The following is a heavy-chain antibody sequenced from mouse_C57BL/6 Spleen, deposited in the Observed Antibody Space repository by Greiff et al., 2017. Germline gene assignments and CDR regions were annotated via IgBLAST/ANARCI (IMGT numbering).Heavy chain of an antibody. J-gene: IGHJ4*01. D-gene: IGHD2-4*01. Sequence: EVQLQQSGPELVKPGASVKISCKASGYTFTDYYMNWVKQSHGKSLEWIGDINPNNGGTSYNQKFKGKATLTVDKSSSTAYMELRSLTSEDSAVYYCAREEDIDDHDPYAMDYWGQGTSVTVSS. CDR3: AREEDIDDHDPYAMDY. CDR1: GYTFTDYY. V-gene: IGHV1-26*01. CDR2: INPNNGGT.